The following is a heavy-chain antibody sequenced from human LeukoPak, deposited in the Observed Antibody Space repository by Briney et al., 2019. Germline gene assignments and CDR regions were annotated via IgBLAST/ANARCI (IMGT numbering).Heavy chain of an antibody. V-gene: IGHV1-18*01. Sequence: ASVKVSCKASGYTFTSYGISWVRQASGQGLERLGWISAYNGNPNYAQKLQVRVTMTTDTSTSTAYMELRSLRSDDTAVYYCARVIHWGYDYWGQGTLVTVSS. D-gene: IGHD7-27*01. CDR1: GYTFTSYG. CDR3: ARVIHWGYDY. J-gene: IGHJ4*02. CDR2: ISAYNGNP.